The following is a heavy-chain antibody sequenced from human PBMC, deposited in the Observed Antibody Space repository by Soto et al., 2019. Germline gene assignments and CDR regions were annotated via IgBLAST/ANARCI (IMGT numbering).Heavy chain of an antibody. CDR2: IYHSGGT. J-gene: IGHJ4*02. V-gene: IGHV4-38-2*01. D-gene: IGHD3-22*01. Sequence: SETLSLTCAVSGYSISSGYYWGWIRQPPGKGLEWIGSIYHSGGTYYKQSLKSRVTISVDTSKNQFSLKLSSVTAADTAVYYCESDYYDHRPFWGQGTLVTVSS. CDR1: GYSISSGYY. CDR3: ESDYYDHRPF.